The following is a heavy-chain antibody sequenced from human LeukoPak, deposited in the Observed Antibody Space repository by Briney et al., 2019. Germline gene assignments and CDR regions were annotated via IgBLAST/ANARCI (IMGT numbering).Heavy chain of an antibody. V-gene: IGHV3-48*04. CDR1: GFTFSSYS. CDR2: IRSGGSSI. Sequence: GGSLRLSCEASGFTFSSYSMNWVRQAPGKGLEWISYIRSGGSSIYYADSVKGRFTISRDNAKKSLYLQMNSLRAEDTAVYYCARGLTGLTMVRGVYFDHWGQGTLVTVSS. D-gene: IGHD3-10*01. J-gene: IGHJ4*02. CDR3: ARGLTGLTMVRGVYFDH.